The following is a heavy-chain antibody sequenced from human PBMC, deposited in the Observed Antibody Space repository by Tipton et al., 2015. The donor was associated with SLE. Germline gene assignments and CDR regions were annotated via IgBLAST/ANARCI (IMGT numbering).Heavy chain of an antibody. Sequence: TLSLTCTVSGDSLTTSYSSGWVRQAPGRGLEWIGSMLHSGYTQYNPSLKSRVTISVDTSQKQFSLKLSSVTAAETAIYYCARHGRPMGSSWSADAFDIWGQGTMVIVSP. J-gene: IGHJ3*02. CDR3: ARHGRPMGSSWSADAFDI. CDR1: GDSLTTSYS. CDR2: MLHSGYT. D-gene: IGHD6-13*01. V-gene: IGHV4-38-2*02.